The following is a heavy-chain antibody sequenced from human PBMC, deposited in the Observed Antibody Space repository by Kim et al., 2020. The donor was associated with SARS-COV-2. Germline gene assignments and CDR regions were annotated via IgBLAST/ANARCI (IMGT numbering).Heavy chain of an antibody. V-gene: IGHV1-69*01. CDR3: AREARLEYYYYGMDV. D-gene: IGHD3-16*01. J-gene: IGHJ6*02. Sequence: QKFQGRVTITADESTSTAYMELSSLRSEDTAVYYCAREARLEYYYYGMDVWGQGTTVTVSS.